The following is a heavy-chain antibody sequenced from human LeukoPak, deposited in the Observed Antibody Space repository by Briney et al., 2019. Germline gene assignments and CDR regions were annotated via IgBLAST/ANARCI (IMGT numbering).Heavy chain of an antibody. CDR3: AKDQSYGSGTYFDY. CDR1: GFTFSSYA. J-gene: IGHJ4*02. D-gene: IGHD3-10*01. CDR2: ISYDGSNK. Sequence: GGSLRLSCAASGFTFSSYAMHWVRQAPGKGLEWVAVISYDGSNKYYADSVKGRFTISRDNSKSALYLQMNSLRAEDTALYYCAKDQSYGSGTYFDYWGQGTLISVSS. V-gene: IGHV3-30-3*01.